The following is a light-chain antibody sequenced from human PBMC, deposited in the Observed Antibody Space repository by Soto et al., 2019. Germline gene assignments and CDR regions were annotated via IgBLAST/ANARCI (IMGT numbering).Light chain of an antibody. CDR2: AAN. J-gene: IGKJ3*01. V-gene: IGKV1-39*01. Sequence: DIQMTQSPSSLPASVGDRVTITCRASQTIRNYLNWYQQKPGKAPRLLIYAANRLESGVPSRFSGSGGGTDFTLTISALQPEDFATYFCQQSYSNPRTFGPGTKV. CDR3: QQSYSNPRT. CDR1: QTIRNY.